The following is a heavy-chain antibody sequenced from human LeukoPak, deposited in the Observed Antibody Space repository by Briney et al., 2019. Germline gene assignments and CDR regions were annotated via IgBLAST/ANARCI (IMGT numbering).Heavy chain of an antibody. Sequence: SETLSLTCTISGGSINNFHWSWIRQPPGKALEWIGYIYYTGKTYYNPSLEGRVTILVDTSRNHFSVKLSSVTAADTAVYYCARSQNYYGSGDYWSQGTLVTVSS. CDR1: GGSINNFH. V-gene: IGHV4-59*01. CDR2: IYYTGKT. CDR3: ARSQNYYGSGDY. J-gene: IGHJ4*02. D-gene: IGHD3-10*01.